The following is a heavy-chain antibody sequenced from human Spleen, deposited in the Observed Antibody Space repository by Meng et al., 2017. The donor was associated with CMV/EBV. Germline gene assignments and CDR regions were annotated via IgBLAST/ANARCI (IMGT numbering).Heavy chain of an antibody. Sequence: SVKVSCKASGGTFSSYAVSWVRQAPGQGLEWMGGIIPIFGTTNYAQKFQGRVTITTDESTRTAYMELSSLRSEDTAVYYCARVAGDYYYGMDVWGQGTTVTVSS. CDR2: IIPIFGTT. CDR1: GGTFSSYA. V-gene: IGHV1-69*05. J-gene: IGHJ6*02. CDR3: ARVAGDYYYGMDV.